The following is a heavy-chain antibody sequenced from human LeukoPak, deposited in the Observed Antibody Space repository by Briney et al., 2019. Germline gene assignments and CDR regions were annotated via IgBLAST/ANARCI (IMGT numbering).Heavy chain of an antibody. Sequence: ASVEVSCKASGYTFSSYCIIWVRQPPGQAFEWMGWIRDYSGNTNYAEKLEGRVTMPADTSTRTAYMELRSLSSDDTAVYHCARDPSGGSGLDYWGQGTLVTVSS. CDR2: IRDYSGNT. J-gene: IGHJ4*02. V-gene: IGHV1-18*01. D-gene: IGHD6-19*01. CDR1: GYTFSSYC. CDR3: ARDPSGGSGLDY.